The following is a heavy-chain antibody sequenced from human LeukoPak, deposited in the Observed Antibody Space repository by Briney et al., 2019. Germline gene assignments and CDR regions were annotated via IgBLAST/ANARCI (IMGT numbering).Heavy chain of an antibody. V-gene: IGHV3-23*01. CDR3: AKDRAGNEYKLPDAFHI. Sequence: PGGSLRLSCAASGFTFSSYAMSWVRQAPGKGLEWVSAISGSGGSTYYADSVKGRFTISRDNSKNTLFLQMNSLRAEDTAVYYCAKDRAGNEYKLPDAFHIWGQGTMVTVSS. CDR1: GFTFSSYA. D-gene: IGHD6-6*01. J-gene: IGHJ3*02. CDR2: ISGSGGST.